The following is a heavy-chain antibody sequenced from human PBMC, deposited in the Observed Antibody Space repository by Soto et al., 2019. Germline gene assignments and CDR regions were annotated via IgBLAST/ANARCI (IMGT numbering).Heavy chain of an antibody. D-gene: IGHD3-9*01. CDR3: AKDGHIQFWLPDYYYYGMDV. Sequence: PGGSLRLSCAASGFIFSSYAMSWVRQAPGKGLEWVSPISGSGGSTFHADSVNGRFTISRDKSKNTLYLQMNKLTAEDKAVYYCAKDGHIQFWLPDYYYYGMDVWGQGTTVTVSS. J-gene: IGHJ6*02. V-gene: IGHV3-23*01. CDR2: ISGSGGST. CDR1: GFIFSSYA.